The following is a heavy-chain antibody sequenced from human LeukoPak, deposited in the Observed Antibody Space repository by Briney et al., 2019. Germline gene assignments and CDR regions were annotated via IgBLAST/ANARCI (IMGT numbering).Heavy chain of an antibody. CDR2: IIPILGIA. CDR1: GGTFSSYA. Sequence: SVKVSCKAPGGTFSSYAISWVRQAPGQGLEWMGRIIPILGIANYAQKFQGRVTITADKSTSTAYMELSSLRSEDTAVYYCARDVGIVATIVYFDYWGQGTLVTVSS. CDR3: ARDVGIVATIVYFDY. V-gene: IGHV1-69*04. D-gene: IGHD5-12*01. J-gene: IGHJ4*02.